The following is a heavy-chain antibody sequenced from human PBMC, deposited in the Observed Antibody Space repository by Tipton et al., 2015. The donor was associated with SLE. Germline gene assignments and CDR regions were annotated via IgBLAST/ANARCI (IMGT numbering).Heavy chain of an antibody. CDR3: ATEASDCSGGRCGDWYDP. CDR2: IETTGST. CDR1: GFSMRRSW. Sequence: TLSLTCTVSGFSMRRSWIAWIRQPGGKGLEWIGRIETTGSTQYGPSLKSRVTMSADTSKNRFSLRLTSVAAADTAVYYCATEASDCSGGRCGDWYDPWGQGTLVIVSS. J-gene: IGHJ5*02. V-gene: IGHV4-4*07. D-gene: IGHD2-15*01.